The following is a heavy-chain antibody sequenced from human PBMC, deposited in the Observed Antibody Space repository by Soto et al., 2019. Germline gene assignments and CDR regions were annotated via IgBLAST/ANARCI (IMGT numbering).Heavy chain of an antibody. CDR2: LKHTGST. CDR1: CDCITNGYFY. J-gene: IGHJ5*02. V-gene: IGHV4-61*01. CDR3: ARGDSAGSDWLDP. D-gene: IGHD3-10*01. Sequence: SAPLSLTCTLSCDCITNGYFYWSWIRPTPGKGLEYIAYLKHTGSTNYNPSLTSRVTISMDTSKNQFSLMLNSVTAVDTAIYYCARGDSAGSDWLDPWGQGSVVTVSS.